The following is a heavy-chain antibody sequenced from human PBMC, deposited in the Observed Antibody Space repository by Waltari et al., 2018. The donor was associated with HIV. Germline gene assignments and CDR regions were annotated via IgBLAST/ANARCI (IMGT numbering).Heavy chain of an antibody. Sequence: QVQLVESGGGVVQPGRSLRLSCAASGFTFSSYGMHWVRQAPGKGLEWVAVIWYYGSNKYYADSGKCRVTISRDNSKNTLYLQMNSLRAEDTAVYYCAREEYYYDSSGIDYWGQGTLVTVSS. J-gene: IGHJ4*02. D-gene: IGHD3-22*01. CDR3: AREEYYYDSSGIDY. CDR1: GFTFSSYG. CDR2: IWYYGSNK. V-gene: IGHV3-33*01.